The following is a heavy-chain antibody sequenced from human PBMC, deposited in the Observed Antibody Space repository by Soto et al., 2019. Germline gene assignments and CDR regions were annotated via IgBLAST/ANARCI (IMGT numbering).Heavy chain of an antibody. J-gene: IGHJ3*01. D-gene: IGHD1-1*01. CDR2: LYDVDGS. V-gene: IGHV3-53*01. CDR3: APWHEREHAFDV. Sequence: DVQLVESGGGLIQPGESLRLSCAAFGLTISGKKYVAWVRQAPGKGLEWVSALYDVDGSFYADSVTGLFTTSSDSSKTTVYLQMNDLRPDDTAVYYCAPWHEREHAFDVWGQGTTVTISS. CDR1: GLTISGKKY.